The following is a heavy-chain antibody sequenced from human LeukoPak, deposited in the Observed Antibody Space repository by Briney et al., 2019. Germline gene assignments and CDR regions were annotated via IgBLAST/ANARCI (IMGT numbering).Heavy chain of an antibody. J-gene: IGHJ4*02. CDR3: ASPAVWGELSLRY. D-gene: IGHD3-16*02. Sequence: GGSLRLSCAASGFTVSSNYMSWVRQAPGKGLEWVSLIYNGGSTYYADSVKGRFTISRDNSKNTVYLQMNSLRAEDTAVYYCASPAVWGELSLRYWGQGTLVTVSS. CDR1: GFTVSSNY. V-gene: IGHV3-53*01. CDR2: IYNGGST.